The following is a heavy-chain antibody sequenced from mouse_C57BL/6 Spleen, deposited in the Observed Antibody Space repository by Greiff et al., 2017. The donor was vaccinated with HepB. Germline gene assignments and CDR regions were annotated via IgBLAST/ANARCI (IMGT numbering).Heavy chain of an antibody. CDR3: TRERDYGSSYGDYFDY. J-gene: IGHJ2*01. CDR1: GYTFTDYE. Sequence: QVQLQQSGAELVRPGASVTLSCKASGYTFTDYEMHWVKQTPVHGLEWIGAIDPETGGTAYNQKFKGKAILTADKSSSTAYMELRSLTSEDSAVYYCTRERDYGSSYGDYFDYWGQGTTLTVSS. V-gene: IGHV1-15*01. CDR2: IDPETGGT. D-gene: IGHD1-1*01.